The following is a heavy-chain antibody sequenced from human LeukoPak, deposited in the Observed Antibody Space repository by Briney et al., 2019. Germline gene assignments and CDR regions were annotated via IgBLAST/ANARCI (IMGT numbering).Heavy chain of an antibody. D-gene: IGHD1-7*01. J-gene: IGHJ4*02. CDR1: GFTFSRYW. CDR2: INSDGSST. Sequence: PGGSLRLSCAVSGFTFSRYWMHWARQAPGKGLVWVSRINSDGSSTSYADSVKGRFTISRDNAKKTLYLQMNSLRAEDTTVYYCARCLTGTAPFDFWGQGTLVTVSS. V-gene: IGHV3-74*01. CDR3: ARCLTGTAPFDF.